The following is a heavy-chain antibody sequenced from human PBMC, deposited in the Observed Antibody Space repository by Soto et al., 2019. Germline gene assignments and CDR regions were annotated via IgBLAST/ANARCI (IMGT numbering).Heavy chain of an antibody. CDR3: ARLEGVYGGYSWTLDY. V-gene: IGHV4-39*01. CDR1: GGSISSSSYY. CDR2: IYYSGST. D-gene: IGHD5-12*01. J-gene: IGHJ4*02. Sequence: QLQLQESGPGLVKPSETLSLTCTVSGGSISSSSYYWGWIRQPPGKGLEWIGSIYYSGSTYYNPSLKSRVTISVDTSKNQFSLKLSSVTAADTAVYYCARLEGVYGGYSWTLDYWGQGTLVTVSS.